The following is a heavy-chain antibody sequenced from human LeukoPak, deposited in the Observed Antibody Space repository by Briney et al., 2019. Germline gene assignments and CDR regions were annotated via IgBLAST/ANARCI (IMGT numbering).Heavy chain of an antibody. D-gene: IGHD3-10*01. CDR2: ITGSGGNT. CDR3: ETSQGSRWLNYYDF. V-gene: IGHV3-23*01. Sequence: TGGSLRLSCAAAGFSFSGYCMTWVRQAPGKGLEGGSRITGSGGNTYYADSVKGRFSISRDNAKDTLYLQMHSLRANYTALYYCETSQGSRWLNYYDFSGQGTL. J-gene: IGHJ4*02. CDR1: GFSFSGYC.